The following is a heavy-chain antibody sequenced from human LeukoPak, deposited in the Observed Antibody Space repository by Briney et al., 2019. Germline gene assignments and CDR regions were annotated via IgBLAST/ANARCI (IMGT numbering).Heavy chain of an antibody. J-gene: IGHJ4*02. CDR3: ARDGVQGAPRGGYFDY. D-gene: IGHD3-10*01. Sequence: GGSLRLSCAASGFTFSSNEMNWVRQAPGKGLEWLSYISSGGSKIYYADSVKGRFTISRGNAKNSLYLQLNSLRAEDTAVYYCARDGVQGAPRGGYFDYWGQGILVTVSS. CDR1: GFTFSSNE. V-gene: IGHV3-48*03. CDR2: ISSGGSKI.